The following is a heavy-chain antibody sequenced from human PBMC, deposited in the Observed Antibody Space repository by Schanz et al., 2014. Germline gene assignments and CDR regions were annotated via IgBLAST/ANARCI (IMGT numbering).Heavy chain of an antibody. CDR2: VSRSTPDI. Sequence: EVQLLESGGGLVQPGGSLRLSCAASGFTFSSYAMSWVRQAPGKGLEWVSYVSRSTPDIYYADSVKGRFTMSRDNAKNSVCLQMNSLRAEDTAVYYCVRDSFFAFDYWGQGTLVTVSS. CDR1: GFTFSSYA. D-gene: IGHD3-3*01. CDR3: VRDSFFAFDY. J-gene: IGHJ4*02. V-gene: IGHV3-48*01.